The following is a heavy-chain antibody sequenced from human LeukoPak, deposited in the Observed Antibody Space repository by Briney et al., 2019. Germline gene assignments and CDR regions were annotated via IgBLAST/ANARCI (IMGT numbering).Heavy chain of an antibody. Sequence: PSETLSLTCTVSGGSISSYYWSWIRQPPGKGLEWIGYIYYSGSTNYNPSLKSRVTISVDTSKNQFSLKLSSVTAADTAVYYCARMPLSIAVAGTYFDYWGQGTLVTVSS. V-gene: IGHV4-59*01. CDR1: GGSISSYY. D-gene: IGHD6-19*01. J-gene: IGHJ4*02. CDR3: ARMPLSIAVAGTYFDY. CDR2: IYYSGST.